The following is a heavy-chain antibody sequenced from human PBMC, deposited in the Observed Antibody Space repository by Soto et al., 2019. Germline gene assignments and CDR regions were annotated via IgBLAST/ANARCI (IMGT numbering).Heavy chain of an antibody. CDR2: IYHSGST. V-gene: IGHV4-4*02. Sequence: PSVTLSLTCAVCCGSISSSNGWSWVRQPPGKGLEWIGEIYHSGSTNYNPSLKSRVTISVDKSKNQFSLKLSSVTAADTAVYYCARGSSSSSYSDGLDVWGQGTTAT. CDR1: CGSISSSNG. J-gene: IGHJ6*01. CDR3: ARGSSSSSYSDGLDV. D-gene: IGHD6-13*01.